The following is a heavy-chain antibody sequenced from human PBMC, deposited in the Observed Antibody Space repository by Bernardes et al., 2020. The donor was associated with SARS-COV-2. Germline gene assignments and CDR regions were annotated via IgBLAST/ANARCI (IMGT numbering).Heavy chain of an antibody. V-gene: IGHV3-7*03. CDR2: IREDGNDK. J-gene: IGHJ4*02. CDR3: ATSTGFRFDY. CDR1: GFALSSYW. Sequence: GGSLRLSCGASGFALSSYWMSWVRQPPGKGLEWVANIREDGNDKYYVDSVKGRFTISRDNPKNSLFLQMDSLRDEDTAVYYCATSTGFRFDYWGLGTVVTVSS.